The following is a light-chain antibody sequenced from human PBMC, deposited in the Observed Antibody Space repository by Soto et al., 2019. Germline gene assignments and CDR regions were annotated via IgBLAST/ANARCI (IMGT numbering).Light chain of an antibody. Sequence: IIFTHSSYTLSLPPMQRATPSCSTRQTVSSNYLAWCQQRPGQAPRLVIYGASTRAAGIPDRFSGSGSGTDFTLTITRLEPEDSAVYFCQQYTGPPTTFGQGTGLEI. CDR1: QTVSSNY. V-gene: IGKV3-20*01. CDR3: QQYTGPPTT. J-gene: IGKJ5*01. CDR2: GAS.